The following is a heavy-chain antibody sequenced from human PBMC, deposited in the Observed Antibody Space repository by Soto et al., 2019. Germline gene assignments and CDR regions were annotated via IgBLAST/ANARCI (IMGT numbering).Heavy chain of an antibody. CDR3: AHLSTRGYYLDY. V-gene: IGHV2-5*01. J-gene: IGHJ4*02. Sequence: SCPTLVNPTQTLTLTCTFSVFSLSTSQVGVDWIRQPSGKALEWLAHVYWNDDKYYSLSLKSRLTISKDTSKSQVVLTMTNMEPVDTATYYGAHLSTRGYYLDYWGQGALVTVSS. CDR2: VYWNDDK. CDR1: VFSLSTSQVG. D-gene: IGHD2-2*01.